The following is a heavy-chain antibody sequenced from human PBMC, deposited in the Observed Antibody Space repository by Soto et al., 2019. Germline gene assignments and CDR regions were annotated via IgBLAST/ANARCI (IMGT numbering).Heavy chain of an antibody. Sequence: GASVKVSCKVSGYTLTELSMHWVRQAPGKGLEWMGGFDPEDGETIYAQKFQGRVTMTEDTSTDTAYMELSSLRSEDTAVYYCATGGSGSSHRGGYYYYYVDVWGKGTTVTVSS. CDR3: ATGGSGSSHRGGYYYYYVDV. V-gene: IGHV1-24*01. J-gene: IGHJ6*03. CDR1: GYTLTELS. CDR2: FDPEDGET. D-gene: IGHD3-10*01.